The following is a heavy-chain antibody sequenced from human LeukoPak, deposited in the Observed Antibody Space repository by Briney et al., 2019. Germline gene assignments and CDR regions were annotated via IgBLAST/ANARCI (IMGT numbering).Heavy chain of an antibody. CDR2: IYYSGST. CDR1: GGSISSYY. CDR3: ARDGYSGSDAL. Sequence: SETLSLTCTVSGGSISSYYWSWIRQPPGKGLEWIGYIYYSGSTYYNPSLKSRVTISVDTSKNQFYLKLSSVTAADTAVYYCARDGYSGSDALWGQGTLVTVSS. D-gene: IGHD5-12*01. J-gene: IGHJ4*02. V-gene: IGHV4-59*01.